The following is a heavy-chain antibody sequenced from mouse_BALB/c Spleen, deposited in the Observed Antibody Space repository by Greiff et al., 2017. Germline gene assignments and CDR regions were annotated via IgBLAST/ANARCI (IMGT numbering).Heavy chain of an antibody. CDR1: GYTFTSYW. J-gene: IGHJ2*01. CDR2: IYPGDGDT. Sequence: QVQLQQSGAELARPGASVKLSCKASGYTFTSYWMQWVKQRPGQGLEWIGAIYPGDGDTRYTQKFKGKATLTADKSSSTAYMQLSSLTSDDSAVYFCARAGITTVVGDYWGQGTTLTVSS. V-gene: IGHV1-87*01. CDR3: ARAGITTVVGDY. D-gene: IGHD1-1*01.